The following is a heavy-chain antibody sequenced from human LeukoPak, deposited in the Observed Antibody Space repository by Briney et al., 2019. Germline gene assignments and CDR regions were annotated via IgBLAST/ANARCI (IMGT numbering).Heavy chain of an antibody. Sequence: GGSLRLSCTASGFTLTNNWVHWVRQVPGKGLEWVSRVNTYGTSTNYADSVRGRFTISRDNAKNTLYLQMDSLRAEDSAIYYCAREFSPEDAFDLWGQGTRVTVS. CDR1: GFTLTNNW. V-gene: IGHV3-74*01. J-gene: IGHJ3*01. CDR3: AREFSPEDAFDL. CDR2: VNTYGTST. D-gene: IGHD1-14*01.